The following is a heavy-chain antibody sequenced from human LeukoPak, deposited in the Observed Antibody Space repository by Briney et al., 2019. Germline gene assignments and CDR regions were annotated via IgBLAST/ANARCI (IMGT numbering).Heavy chain of an antibody. Sequence: QPGGSLRLSCAASRFTLCNYWMSWVRQAPGKGLEWVAHIKQDGSQEYYVDSVKGRFTISRDSAKNSLYLQMNSRRAEDTAVYYCARGVPYDSWSGPHYSDYWGQGTLVTVSS. CDR1: RFTLCNYW. D-gene: IGHD3-3*01. V-gene: IGHV3-7*01. J-gene: IGHJ4*02. CDR2: IKQDGSQE. CDR3: ARGVPYDSWSGPHYSDY.